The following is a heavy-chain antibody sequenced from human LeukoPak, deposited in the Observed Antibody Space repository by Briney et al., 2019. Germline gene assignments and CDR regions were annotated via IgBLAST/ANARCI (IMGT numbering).Heavy chain of an antibody. Sequence: ASVKVSCKASGYTFTTYDINWVRQATGQGPEWMGWINPNTGNTGYAQQFQGRVTITSNTSISTAYMELSSLRSDDAAVYYCANSSSSWYREGGGYYYMDVWGKGTTVTISS. J-gene: IGHJ6*03. V-gene: IGHV1-8*03. CDR2: INPNTGNT. CDR3: ANSSSSWYREGGGYYYMDV. D-gene: IGHD6-13*01. CDR1: GYTFTTYD.